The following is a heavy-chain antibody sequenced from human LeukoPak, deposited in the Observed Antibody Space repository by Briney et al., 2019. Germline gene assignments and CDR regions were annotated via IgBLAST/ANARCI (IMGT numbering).Heavy chain of an antibody. V-gene: IGHV3-23*01. D-gene: IGHD1-26*01. J-gene: IGHJ4*02. Sequence: GGSLRLSCADSGFTFSSYAMTWVRQAPGNGLEWVSTIIGTSGTTYYADSVKGRFTISRDNSKNTLYLQMNSLRAEDTAVYYCAKDVVGAINYFDYWGQGTLVTVSS. CDR3: AKDVVGAINYFDY. CDR1: GFTFSSYA. CDR2: IIGTSGTT.